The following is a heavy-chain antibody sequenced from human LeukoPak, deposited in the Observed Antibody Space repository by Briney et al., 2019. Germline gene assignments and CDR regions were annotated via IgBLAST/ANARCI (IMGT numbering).Heavy chain of an antibody. D-gene: IGHD6-19*01. V-gene: IGHV1-18*01. Sequence: GASVKVSCKTSGYTFTDNAISWVRQAPGQGLEWMGWISAYNGNTNYAQKLQGRVTMTTDTSTSTAYMELRSLRSDDTAVYYCARGVAGFNTLDYWGQGTLVTVSS. CDR3: ARGVAGFNTLDY. CDR1: GYTFTDNA. CDR2: ISAYNGNT. J-gene: IGHJ4*02.